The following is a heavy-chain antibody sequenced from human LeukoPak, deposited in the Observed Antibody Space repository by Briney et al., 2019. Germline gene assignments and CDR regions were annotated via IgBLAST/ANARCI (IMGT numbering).Heavy chain of an antibody. CDR3: ARDRGAYYDSSGYFLYFDY. CDR2: IIPIFGTA. D-gene: IGHD3-22*01. Sequence: SVKVSCKASGGTFSSYAISWVRQAPGQGLEWMGGIIPIFGTANYAQKFQSRVTITADESTSTAYMELSSLRSEDTAVYYCARDRGAYYDSSGYFLYFDYWGQGTLVTVSS. CDR1: GGTFSSYA. V-gene: IGHV1-69*13. J-gene: IGHJ4*02.